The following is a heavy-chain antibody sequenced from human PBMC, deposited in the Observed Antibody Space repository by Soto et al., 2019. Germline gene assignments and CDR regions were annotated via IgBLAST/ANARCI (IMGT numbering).Heavy chain of an antibody. V-gene: IGHV3-7*04. D-gene: IGHD1-26*01. Sequence: EVHLVESGGGLVQTGGSLRLSCAIFESTVSRDWMNWVRQAPGKGLEWVAHINQDGSEKYYVDSVKGRFTISRDNAKKSPYLQMNGLRPADTAMFYGSGGVGDAFWGQGTLVTVSS. J-gene: IGHJ4*02. CDR2: INQDGSEK. CDR3: SGGVGDAF. CDR1: ESTVSRDW.